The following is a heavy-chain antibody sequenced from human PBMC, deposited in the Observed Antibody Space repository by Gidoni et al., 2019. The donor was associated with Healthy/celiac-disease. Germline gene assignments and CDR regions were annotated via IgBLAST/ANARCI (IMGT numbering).Heavy chain of an antibody. J-gene: IGHJ4*02. CDR2: ISSSSSYI. CDR1: GCPLSSYT. CDR3: ASEDYYDSSGRMSY. Sequence: EVQLVESGGGLVKPGGSMRLSCAASGCPLSSYTMNWVRQAPGKGMEWVSSISSSSSYIYYADSVKGRFTISRDNAKNSLYLQMNSLRAEDTAVYYCASEDYYDSSGRMSYWGQGTLVTVSS. D-gene: IGHD3-22*01. V-gene: IGHV3-21*01.